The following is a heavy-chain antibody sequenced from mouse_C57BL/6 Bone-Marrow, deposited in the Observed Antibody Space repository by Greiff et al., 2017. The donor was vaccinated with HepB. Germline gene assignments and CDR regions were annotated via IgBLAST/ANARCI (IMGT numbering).Heavy chain of an antibody. V-gene: IGHV1-18*01. CDR3: ARDPWFAY. J-gene: IGHJ3*01. CDR2: INPNNGGT. Sequence: VQLKESGPELVKPGASVKIPCKASGYTFTDYNMDWVKQSHGKSLEWIGDINPNNGGTIYNQKFKGKATLTVDKSSSTAYMELRSLTSEDTAVYDCARDPWFAYWGQGTLVTVSA. CDR1: GYTFTDYN.